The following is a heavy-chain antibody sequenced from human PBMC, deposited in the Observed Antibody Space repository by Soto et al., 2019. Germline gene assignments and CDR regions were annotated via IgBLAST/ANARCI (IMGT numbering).Heavy chain of an antibody. D-gene: IGHD2-21*02. V-gene: IGHV4-4*07. CDR3: ARDQGVVVTADNWFDP. CDR1: GGSITDYS. CDR2: IFSSGST. Sequence: SETLSLTCTVSGGSITDYSWVWIRQPAGKGLEWIGRIFSSGSTNYNPSLKGRITMSLDTSKNQFSLKLNSATAADTAVYFCARDQGVVVTADNWFDPWGQGILVTVS. J-gene: IGHJ5*02.